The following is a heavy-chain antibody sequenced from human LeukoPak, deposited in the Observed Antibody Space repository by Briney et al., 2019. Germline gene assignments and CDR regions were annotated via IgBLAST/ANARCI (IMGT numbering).Heavy chain of an antibody. Sequence: GGTLRLSCAASGFTFSSYGMSWVRQAPGKGLEWVSAISGSGGSTYYADSVKGRFTISRDNSKNTLYLQMNSLRAEDTAVYYCAKDSGYFFYFDYWGQGTLVTVSS. V-gene: IGHV3-23*01. CDR1: GFTFSSYG. J-gene: IGHJ4*02. CDR3: AKDSGYFFYFDY. CDR2: ISGSGGST. D-gene: IGHD5-12*01.